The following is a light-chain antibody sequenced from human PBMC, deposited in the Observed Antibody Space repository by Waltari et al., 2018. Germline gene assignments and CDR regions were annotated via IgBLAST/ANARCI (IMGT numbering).Light chain of an antibody. Sequence: QSALTQPASVSGPPGQPLTISCTGTSIDSNYVSWYQQHPGKAPQVMIYDVTDRPSGVSNRFSGSKSGNTASLTISGLQAEDEADYYCSSWTDSDALKLLFGGGTKLTVL. CDR2: DVT. CDR1: SIDSNY. V-gene: IGLV2-14*03. J-gene: IGLJ2*01. CDR3: SSWTDSDALKLL.